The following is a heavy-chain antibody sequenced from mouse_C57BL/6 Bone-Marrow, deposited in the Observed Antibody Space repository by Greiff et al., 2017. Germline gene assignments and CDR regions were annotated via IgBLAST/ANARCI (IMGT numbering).Heavy chain of an antibody. J-gene: IGHJ4*01. CDR2: IYPGSGST. D-gene: IGHD1-3*01. CDR3: ASAKSSDVGGAMDY. Sequence: QVQLQQPGAELVKPGASVKMSCKASGYTFTSYWITWVKQRPGQGLEWIGDIYPGSGSTNYNEKFKSKATLTVDTSSSTAYMQLSSLTSEDSAVYYCASAKSSDVGGAMDYWGQGTSVTVPS. V-gene: IGHV1-55*01. CDR1: GYTFTSYW.